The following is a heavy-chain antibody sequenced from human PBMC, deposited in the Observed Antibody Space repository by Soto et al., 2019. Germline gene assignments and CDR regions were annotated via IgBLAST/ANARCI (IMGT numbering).Heavy chain of an antibody. CDR1: GYSISSSNW. Sequence: ASETLSLTCAVSGYSISSSNWWGWIRQPPGKGLEGIGYIYYSGSTYYNPSLKSRVTMSVDTSKNQFSLKLSSVTAVDADVYYCARIGGTPYNLNYEGGYYYYYMDVWGKGTTVTVSS. CDR3: ARIGGTPYNLNYEGGYYYYYMDV. V-gene: IGHV4-28*01. CDR2: IYYSGST. D-gene: IGHD1-7*01. J-gene: IGHJ6*03.